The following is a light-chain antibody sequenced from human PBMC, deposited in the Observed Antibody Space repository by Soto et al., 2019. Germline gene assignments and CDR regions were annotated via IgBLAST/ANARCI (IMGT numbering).Light chain of an antibody. CDR1: QSVSSN. J-gene: IGKJ5*01. V-gene: IGKV3-15*01. CDR3: QQYNNWPPIT. CDR2: GAS. Sequence: VLTQSPRTLSLSPGERVTIPCRASQSVSSNLAWYQQKPGQAPRLLIYGASTRATGIPARFSGSGSGTEFTLTISSLQSEDFAVYYCQQYNNWPPITFGQGTRLEIK.